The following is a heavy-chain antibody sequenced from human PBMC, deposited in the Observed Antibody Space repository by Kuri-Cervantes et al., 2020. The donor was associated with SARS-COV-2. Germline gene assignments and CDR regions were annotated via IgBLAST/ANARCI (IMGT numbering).Heavy chain of an antibody. CDR1: GFTFSDYY. V-gene: IGHV3-11*04. CDR3: AREQQLVPLDY. Sequence: GESLKISCAASGFTFSDYYMSWIRQAPGKGLEWVSYISSSGSTIYYADSVKGRFTISRDNAKNSLYLQMNSLRAEDTAVYYCAREQQLVPLDYWGRGTLVTVSS. J-gene: IGHJ4*02. CDR2: ISSSGSTI. D-gene: IGHD6-13*01.